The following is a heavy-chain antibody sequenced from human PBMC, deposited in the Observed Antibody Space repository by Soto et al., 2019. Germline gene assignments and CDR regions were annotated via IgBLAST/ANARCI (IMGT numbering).Heavy chain of an antibody. CDR2: INPSGGST. J-gene: IGHJ3*02. D-gene: IGHD3-22*01. V-gene: IGHV1-46*01. CDR3: ARDYMNPVVRYYDSSGDAFDI. CDR1: GYTFTSYY. Sequence: ASVKVSCKASGYTFTSYYMHWVRQAPGQGLEWMGIINPSGGSTSYAQKFQGRVTMTRDTSTSTVYMELSSLRSEDTAVYYCARDYMNPVVRYYDSSGDAFDIWGQGIMVTVSS.